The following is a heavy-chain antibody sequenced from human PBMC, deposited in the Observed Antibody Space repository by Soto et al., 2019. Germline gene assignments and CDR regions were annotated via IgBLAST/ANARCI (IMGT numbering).Heavy chain of an antibody. CDR3: ARGSDSSGYYYVYFDY. CDR2: IYYSGST. V-gene: IGHV4-31*03. J-gene: IGHJ4*02. CDR1: GGSISSGGYY. D-gene: IGHD3-22*01. Sequence: SETLSLTCTVSGGSISSGGYYWSWIRQHPGKGLEWIGYIYYSGSTYYNPSLKSRVTISVDTSKNQFSLKLSSVTAADTAVYYCARGSDSSGYYYVYFDYWGQGTLVTAPQ.